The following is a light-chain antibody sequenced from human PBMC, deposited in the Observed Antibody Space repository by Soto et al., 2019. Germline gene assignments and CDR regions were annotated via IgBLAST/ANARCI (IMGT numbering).Light chain of an antibody. CDR3: MQSIHLPRT. CDR2: EVS. J-gene: IGKJ1*01. Sequence: DIVMTQTPLSLSVTPGQPASISCKSTQSLLHGDGKTYLYWYLQKPGKPPQLLIHEVSNRFSGVPARISGSGSGTDFTLRISRVEAEDVGVYYCMQSIHLPRTFGQGTKVEIK. V-gene: IGKV2D-29*01. CDR1: QSLLHGDGKTY.